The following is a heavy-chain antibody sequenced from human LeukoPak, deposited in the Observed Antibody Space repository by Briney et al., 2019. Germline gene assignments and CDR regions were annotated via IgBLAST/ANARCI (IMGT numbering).Heavy chain of an antibody. CDR2: IASGGSHT. CDR1: GFTFSTYF. D-gene: IGHD2-21*01. V-gene: IGHV3-30-3*01. Sequence: GRPLRLSCAASGFTFSTYFMHWVRQAPGKGLEWVADIASGGSHTFYVESVKGRFTISRDTSKNKLYLQMNSLRAEDTAVYFCARERQDTILHSGAFDIWGQGTMVTVSS. J-gene: IGHJ3*02. CDR3: ARERQDTILHSGAFDI.